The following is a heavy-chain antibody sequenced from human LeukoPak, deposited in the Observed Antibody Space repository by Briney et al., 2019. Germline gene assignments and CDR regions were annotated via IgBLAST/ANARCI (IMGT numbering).Heavy chain of an antibody. V-gene: IGHV3-21*01. J-gene: IGHJ4*02. D-gene: IGHD1-26*01. CDR2: ISSSSSYI. CDR1: GFTFSSYR. CDR3: ARDPGELVGASGFDY. Sequence: GGSLRLSCAASGFTFSSYRMSWVRQAPGKGLEWVSSISSSSSYIYYADSVKGRFTISRDNAKNSLYLQMNSLRAEDTAVYYCARDPGELVGASGFDYWGQGTLVTVSS.